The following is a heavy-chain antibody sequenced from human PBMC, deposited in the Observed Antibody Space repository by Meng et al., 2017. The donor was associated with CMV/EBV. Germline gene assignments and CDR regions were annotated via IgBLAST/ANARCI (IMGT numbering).Heavy chain of an antibody. V-gene: IGHV3-21*01. CDR1: GFTFSSYS. Sequence: GESLNISCAASGFTFSSYSMNWVRQAPGKGLEWVSSISSSSSYIYYADSVKGRFTISRDNAKNSLYLQMNSLRAEDTAVYYCARDDDESHYYYYGMDVWGQGTTVTVSS. CDR2: ISSSSSYI. J-gene: IGHJ6*02. CDR3: ARDDDESHYYYYGMDV.